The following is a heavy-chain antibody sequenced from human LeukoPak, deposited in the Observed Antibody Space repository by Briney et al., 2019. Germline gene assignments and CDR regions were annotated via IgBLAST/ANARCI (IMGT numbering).Heavy chain of an antibody. V-gene: IGHV4-38-2*02. CDR2: IYHSGST. D-gene: IGHD3-22*01. Sequence: SSETLSLTCTVSGYSISSGYYWGWIRQPPGKGLEWIGSIYHSGSTYYNPSLKSRVTISVDTSKNQFSLKLNSVTAADTAVYYCAREMYDSGGYRVSYFDYWGQGTLVTVSS. CDR1: GYSISSGYY. CDR3: AREMYDSGGYRVSYFDY. J-gene: IGHJ4*02.